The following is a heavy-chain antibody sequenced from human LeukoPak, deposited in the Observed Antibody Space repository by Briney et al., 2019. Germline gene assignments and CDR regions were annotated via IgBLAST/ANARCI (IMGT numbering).Heavy chain of an antibody. J-gene: IGHJ4*02. Sequence: GGSLRLSCAASGFIVGGNYMSWVRQAPGKGLEWVSSISGSGVHTYYADSVKGRFTISRDNSKNTLYLQMNSLRAEDTAVYYCAKEGYRYGYAIDYWGQGTLVTVSS. D-gene: IGHD5-18*01. CDR2: ISGSGVHT. CDR3: AKEGYRYGYAIDY. V-gene: IGHV3-23*01. CDR1: GFIVGGNY.